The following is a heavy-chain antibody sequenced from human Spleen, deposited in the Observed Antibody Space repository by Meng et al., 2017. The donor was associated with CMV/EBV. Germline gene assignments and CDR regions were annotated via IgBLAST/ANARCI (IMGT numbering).Heavy chain of an antibody. V-gene: IGHV3-30*04. CDR1: GFTFSGST. CDR3: ARDLTLRFLDSYFSFYGMDV. CDR2: ISYDGNSK. D-gene: IGHD3-3*01. Sequence: GESLKISCEASGFTFSGSTMHWVRQAPGKGLAWVATISYDGNSKYYADSVKGRFTISRDNSKNTLSLHMSSLRPEDTAVYYCARDLTLRFLDSYFSFYGMDVWGQGTTVTVSS. J-gene: IGHJ6*02.